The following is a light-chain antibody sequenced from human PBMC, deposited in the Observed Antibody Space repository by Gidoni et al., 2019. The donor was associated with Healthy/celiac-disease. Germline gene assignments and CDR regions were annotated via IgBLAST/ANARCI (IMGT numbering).Light chain of an antibody. Sequence: QSALTQPPSASGSPGQPVTISCTGTSRDVGGYNYVSWYQQHPGKAPKLMIYAVSKRPSGVPDRFSGSKSGNTASLTVSGLQAEDEADYYCSSYAGSNNFPVVFGGGTKLTVL. CDR3: SSYAGSNNFPVV. J-gene: IGLJ2*01. CDR1: SRDVGGYNY. CDR2: AVS. V-gene: IGLV2-8*01.